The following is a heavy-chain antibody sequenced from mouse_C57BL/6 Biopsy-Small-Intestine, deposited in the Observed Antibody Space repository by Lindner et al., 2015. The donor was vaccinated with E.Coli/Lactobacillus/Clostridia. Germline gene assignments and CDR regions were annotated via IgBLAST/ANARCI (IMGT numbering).Heavy chain of an antibody. CDR1: GYSFTGYN. J-gene: IGHJ3*01. Sequence: VQLQESGAELVKPGASVKISCKASGYSFTGYNMNWVKQSHGKSLEWIGNINPYYGSTSYNQKFKGKATLTVDKSSSTAYMQLNSLTSEDSAVYYCARLYDGYRLFAYWGQGTLVTVSA. CDR2: INPYYGST. V-gene: IGHV1-39*01. CDR3: ARLYDGYRLFAY. D-gene: IGHD2-3*01.